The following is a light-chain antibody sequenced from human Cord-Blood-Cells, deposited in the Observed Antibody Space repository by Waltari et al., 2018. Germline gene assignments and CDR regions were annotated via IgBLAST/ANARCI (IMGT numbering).Light chain of an antibody. CDR2: GAS. J-gene: IGKJ1*01. CDR1: QSVSSSY. CDR3: QQYGSSPWT. V-gene: IGKV3-20*01. Sequence: EIVLTQSPGTLSLSPGERATLSCRASQSVSSSYLAWYQQKPGQAPGLPIYGASSGATGIPARFGGSGSGTDFTLTISRLEPEDFAVYYCQQYGSSPWTFGEGTKGGIK.